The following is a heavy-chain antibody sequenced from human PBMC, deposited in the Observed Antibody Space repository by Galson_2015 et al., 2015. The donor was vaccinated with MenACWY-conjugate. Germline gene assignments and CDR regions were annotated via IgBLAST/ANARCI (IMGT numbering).Heavy chain of an antibody. CDR3: TTHKPDSWGGLLFHFYMDV. V-gene: IGHV3-15*01. CDR2: IKSQTDGGKI. CDR1: AFTFSNAY. D-gene: IGHD2-21*01. J-gene: IGHJ6*03. Sequence: SLRLSCAGSAFTFSNAYMSWVRQAPGKGLEWVGRIKSQTDGGKIDYAAPVKGRFTISRDDSKNTLYLQMNSLKIEDTAVYYCTTHKPDSWGGLLFHFYMDVWGKGT.